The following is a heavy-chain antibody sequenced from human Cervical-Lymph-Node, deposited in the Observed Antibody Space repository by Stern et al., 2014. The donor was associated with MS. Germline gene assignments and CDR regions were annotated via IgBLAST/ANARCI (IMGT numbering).Heavy chain of an antibody. CDR1: GYTFTTYY. CDR2: INPSSGAT. V-gene: IGHV1-46*01. CDR3: ARDSISDSEYFDY. J-gene: IGHJ4*02. Sequence: QVQLVQSGTDVKKPGASVKVSCKASGYTFTTYYIHWVRQAPGQGLEWMGIINPSSGATSYAQRFQGRVTMTRDTSTSTVHLELSSLRSEDTAVYYCARDSISDSEYFDYWGQGALVTVSS.